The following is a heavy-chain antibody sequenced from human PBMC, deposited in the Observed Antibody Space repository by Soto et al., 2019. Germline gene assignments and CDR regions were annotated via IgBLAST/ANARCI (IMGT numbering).Heavy chain of an antibody. Sequence: ASVKVSCKASGYNFTSYGISWVRQAPGQGLEWMGWISAYNGNTNYAQKLQGRVTMTTDTSTSTAYMELRSLRSDDTAVYYCARPYDFWSGSGPFDYWGQGTLVTVSS. CDR2: ISAYNGNT. D-gene: IGHD3-3*01. J-gene: IGHJ4*02. V-gene: IGHV1-18*01. CDR1: GYNFTSYG. CDR3: ARPYDFWSGSGPFDY.